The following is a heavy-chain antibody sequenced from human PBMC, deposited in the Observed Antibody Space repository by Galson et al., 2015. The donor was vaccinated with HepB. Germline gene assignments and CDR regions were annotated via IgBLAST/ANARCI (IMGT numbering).Heavy chain of an antibody. D-gene: IGHD3-3*01. CDR3: ARGEWTTYLDY. Sequence: SLRLSCATSGFSFSDYYMAWIRQAPGKGLEWVSYISSSGGYTNYADSVKGRFTISRDNTENSLFLQLNSLRAEDTAVYYCARGEWTTYLDYWGQGTLVTVSS. V-gene: IGHV3-11*05. CDR1: GFSFSDYY. CDR2: ISSSGGYT. J-gene: IGHJ4*02.